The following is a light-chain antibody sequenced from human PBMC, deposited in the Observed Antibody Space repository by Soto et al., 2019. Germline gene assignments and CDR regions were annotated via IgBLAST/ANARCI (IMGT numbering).Light chain of an antibody. Sequence: EVVLTPSPGTLSLSPGERATLSCRASQSVSSNYLAWYQQRPGQAPRLLISDASAGATGIPARFSGSGSGTEFTLTINSLQSEDFAVYYCQQYYDWPITFGQGTRLEIK. J-gene: IGKJ5*01. V-gene: IGKV3D-15*01. CDR1: QSVSSN. CDR3: QQYYDWPIT. CDR2: DAS.